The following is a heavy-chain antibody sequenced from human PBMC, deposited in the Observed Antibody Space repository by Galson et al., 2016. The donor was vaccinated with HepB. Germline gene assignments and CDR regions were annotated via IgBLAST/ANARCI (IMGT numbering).Heavy chain of an antibody. CDR2: ISNSGST. J-gene: IGHJ4*02. CDR1: GDSSRSHY. CDR3: ARLTFGDSYFDS. Sequence: ETLSLTCTVSGDSSRSHYWSWIRQSPGKGLEWIGYISNSGSTNYNPSLKSRVTLSVDTSQNQFSLRLTSLTAADTAVYYCARLTFGDSYFDSWGQGTLVTVSS. D-gene: IGHD4-17*01. V-gene: IGHV4-59*11.